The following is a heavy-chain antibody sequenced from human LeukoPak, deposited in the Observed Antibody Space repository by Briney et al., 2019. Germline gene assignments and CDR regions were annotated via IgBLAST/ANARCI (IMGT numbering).Heavy chain of an antibody. D-gene: IGHD2/OR15-2a*01. V-gene: IGHV3-7*01. CDR3: ARDSIRSLDY. CDR1: GLTFSSYW. CDR2: IKQDRSEK. J-gene: IGHJ4*02. Sequence: GGSLRLSCAASGLTFSSYWMSWVRQAPGKGLEWVANIKQDRSEKYYGDSVKGRFTISRDNAKNSLYLQMNSLRAEDTAVYYCARDSIRSLDYWGQGTLVTVSS.